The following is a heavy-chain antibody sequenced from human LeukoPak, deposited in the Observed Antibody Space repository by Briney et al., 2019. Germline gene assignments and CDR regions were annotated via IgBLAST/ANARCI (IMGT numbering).Heavy chain of an antibody. J-gene: IGHJ5*02. Sequence: PSETLSLTCTVSGRSLSSSSYSWGWIRQPPGKGLEWIASIYYSESTYYNPSLKSRVTISVDTSKNQFSLKLSSVTAADTAVYYCASEVSAAGGSWFDPWGQGTPVTVSS. CDR2: IYYSEST. CDR3: ASEVSAAGGSWFDP. D-gene: IGHD6-13*01. CDR1: GRSLSSSSYS. V-gene: IGHV4-39*01.